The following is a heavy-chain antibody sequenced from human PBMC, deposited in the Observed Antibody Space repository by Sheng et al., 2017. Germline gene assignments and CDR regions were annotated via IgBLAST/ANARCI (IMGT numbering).Heavy chain of an antibody. CDR2: IYTSGST. J-gene: IGHJ2*01. V-gene: IGHV4-61*02. D-gene: IGHD6-19*01. CDR1: GGSISSGSYY. CDR3: ARYTSSAKTKNWYFDL. Sequence: QVQLQESGPGLVKPSQTLSLTCTVSGGSISSGSYYWSWIRQPAGERLEWIGHIYTSGSTFYNPSLKSRVTISLDTSNNQVSLKLSSVTAADTAVYFCARYTSSAKTKNWYFDLWGRGTLVTVSS.